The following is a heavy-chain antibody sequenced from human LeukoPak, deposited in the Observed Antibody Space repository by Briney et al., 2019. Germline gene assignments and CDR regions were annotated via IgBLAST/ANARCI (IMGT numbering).Heavy chain of an antibody. V-gene: IGHV3-74*01. D-gene: IGHD4-23*01. Sequence: PGGSLRLSCAASGFTFSSYWMHWVRQAPGKGLVWVSRINSDGSSTSYADSVKGRFTISRDNAKNTLYLQMNSLRAEDTAVYYCAKGPTVVTYYFDYWGQGTLVTVSS. CDR3: AKGPTVVTYYFDY. J-gene: IGHJ4*02. CDR1: GFTFSSYW. CDR2: INSDGSST.